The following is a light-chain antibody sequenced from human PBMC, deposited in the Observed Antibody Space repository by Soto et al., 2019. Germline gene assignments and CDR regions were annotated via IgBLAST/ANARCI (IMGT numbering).Light chain of an antibody. CDR2: AAS. V-gene: IGKV1-6*01. CDR3: LQDYNYPIT. Sequence: IQMTQSPSAMSASVGDRVTITCQASQDIRNYLGWYQQKPGKAPKLLIYAASSLQSGVPSRFSGSGSGTDFTLTISSLQPEDFATYYCLQDYNYPITFGQGTRLEIK. CDR1: QDIRNY. J-gene: IGKJ5*01.